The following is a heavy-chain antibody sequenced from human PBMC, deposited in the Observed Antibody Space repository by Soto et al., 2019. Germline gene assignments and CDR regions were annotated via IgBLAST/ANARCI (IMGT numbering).Heavy chain of an antibody. CDR1: GGTFSSYT. Sequence: SVKVSCKASGGTFSSYTISWVRQAPGQGLEWMGRIIPILGIANYAQKFQGRVTITADKSTSTAYMELSSLRSEDTAVYYCARGGPILWFVSYYSYYMDVWGKGTTVTVSS. CDR2: IIPILGIA. CDR3: ARGGPILWFVSYYSYYMDV. J-gene: IGHJ6*03. V-gene: IGHV1-69*02. D-gene: IGHD3-10*01.